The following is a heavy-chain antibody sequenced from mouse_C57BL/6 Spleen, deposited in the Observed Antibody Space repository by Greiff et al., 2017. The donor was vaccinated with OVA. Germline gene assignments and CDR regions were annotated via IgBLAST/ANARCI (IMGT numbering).Heavy chain of an antibody. J-gene: IGHJ3*01. Sequence: VQVVESGAELVKPGASVKLSCKASGYTFTEYTIHWVKQRSGQGLEWIGWFYPGSGSIKYNEKFKDKATLTADKSSSTVYMELSRLTSEDSAVYFCARQNDASYGNGSWFAYWGQGTLVTVSA. CDR2: FYPGSGSI. D-gene: IGHD2-10*01. CDR1: GYTFTEYT. CDR3: ARQNDASYGNGSWFAY. V-gene: IGHV1-62-2*01.